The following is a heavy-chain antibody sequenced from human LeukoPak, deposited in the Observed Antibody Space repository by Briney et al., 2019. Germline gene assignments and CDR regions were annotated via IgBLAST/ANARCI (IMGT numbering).Heavy chain of an antibody. V-gene: IGHV4-31*03. CDR3: ARGGIYTAMVLDYFDY. Sequence: TSSETLSLTCTVSGGSISSGGYYWSWIRQHPGKGLEWIGYIYYSGSTYYNPSLESRVTMSVDTSKNQFSLKLSSVTAADTAVYYCARGGIYTAMVLDYFDYWGQGTLVSVSS. CDR2: IYYSGST. D-gene: IGHD5-18*01. J-gene: IGHJ4*02. CDR1: GGSISSGGYY.